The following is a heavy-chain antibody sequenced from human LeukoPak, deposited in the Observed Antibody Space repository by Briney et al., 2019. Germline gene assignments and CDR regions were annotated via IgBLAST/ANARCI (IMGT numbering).Heavy chain of an antibody. D-gene: IGHD3-22*01. V-gene: IGHV3-23*01. CDR2: ISFGGGYT. CDR1: GFTFSNYA. Sequence: GGSLRLSCVGYGFTFSNYAMTWVRQAPGKGLEWVSSISFGGGYTFYADSVKGHFTISRDNSRSTLYLQMNNLRAEDTALYYCAKRIDTRGSTHSHDYWGPGTLVTVSS. CDR3: AKRIDTRGSTHSHDY. J-gene: IGHJ4*02.